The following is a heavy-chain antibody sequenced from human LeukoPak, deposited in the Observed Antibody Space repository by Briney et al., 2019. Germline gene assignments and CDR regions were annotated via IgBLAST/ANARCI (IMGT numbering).Heavy chain of an antibody. V-gene: IGHV3-23*01. CDR1: GFTFSNYV. J-gene: IGHJ4*02. CDR2: ISGRGSST. D-gene: IGHD3-9*01. Sequence: PGGSLRLSCAASGFTFSNYVMSWVRQAPGKGLEWVSGISGRGSSTYYADSVKGRFTISRDNAKNSLYLQMNSLRAEDTAVYYCARGYDILTGYYYFDYWGQGTLLTVSS. CDR3: ARGYDILTGYYYFDY.